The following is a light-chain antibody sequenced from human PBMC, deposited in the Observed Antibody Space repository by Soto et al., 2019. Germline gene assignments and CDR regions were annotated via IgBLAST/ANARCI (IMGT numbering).Light chain of an antibody. V-gene: IGKV1-5*03. J-gene: IGKJ1*01. CDR2: KGS. Sequence: DIQMTQSPSTLSASVGDRVTITCRASQRVNDWMAWYQQKPGKAPKLLIYKGSILENGVPSRFSGGGAGTEFTLTISSRQPDDFATYYCHQYTVSWAFGPGTKL. CDR1: QRVNDW. CDR3: HQYTVSWA.